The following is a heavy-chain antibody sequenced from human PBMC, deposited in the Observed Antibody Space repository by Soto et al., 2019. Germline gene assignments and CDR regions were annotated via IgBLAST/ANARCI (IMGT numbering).Heavy chain of an antibody. CDR3: ARTGPKVGATDFDY. D-gene: IGHD1-26*01. J-gene: IGHJ4*02. CDR1: GYTFTSYY. V-gene: IGHV1-46*01. CDR2: INPSGGSK. Sequence: QVQLVQSGAEVKKPGASVKVSCKASGYTFTSYYIHWVRQAPGQGLEWMGIINPSGGSKSYAQKCQGRVTMTRDTSTSTVYMELSSLTSEDTAVYYCARTGPKVGATDFDYWGQGTLVTVSS.